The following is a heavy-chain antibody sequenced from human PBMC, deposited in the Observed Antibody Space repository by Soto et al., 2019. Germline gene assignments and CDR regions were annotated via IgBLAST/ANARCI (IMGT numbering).Heavy chain of an antibody. Sequence: QVRLVQSGAEVKKPGSSVKVSCKASGDTFSSYAISWVRQAPGQGLEWMGGIIPIFGTANYAQKFQGRVTITADESTSTVYMELSSLRSEDTAVYYCASSGDDYYYYGMDVWGQGTTVTVSS. CDR3: ASSGDDYYYYGMDV. CDR1: GDTFSSYA. D-gene: IGHD4-17*01. V-gene: IGHV1-69*12. CDR2: IIPIFGTA. J-gene: IGHJ6*02.